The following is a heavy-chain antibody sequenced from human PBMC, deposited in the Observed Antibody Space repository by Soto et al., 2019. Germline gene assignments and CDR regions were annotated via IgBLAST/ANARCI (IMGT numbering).Heavy chain of an antibody. Sequence: PSETLSLTCSVSGGSFSSGGYSWSWIRQPPGKGLEWIGYIYHSVSTYYNPSLKSRVTISVDRSKNQFSLKLSSVTAADTAVYYCASSVNHYFDYWGQGTLVTLSS. CDR3: ASSVNHYFDY. CDR2: IYHSVST. J-gene: IGHJ4*02. CDR1: GGSFSSGGYS. V-gene: IGHV4-30-2*01.